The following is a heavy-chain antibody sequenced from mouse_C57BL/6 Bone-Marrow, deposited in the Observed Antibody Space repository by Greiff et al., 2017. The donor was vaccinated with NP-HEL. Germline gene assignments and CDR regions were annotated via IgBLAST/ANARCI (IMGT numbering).Heavy chain of an antibody. J-gene: IGHJ3*01. CDR2: IYPRSGNT. CDR1: GYTFTSYG. D-gene: IGHD1-1*01. CDR3: AREENYGSSPAWFAY. V-gene: IGHV1-81*01. Sequence: QVHVKQSGAELARPGASVKLSCKASGYTFTSYGISWVKQRTGQGLEWIGEIYPRSGNTYYNEKFKGKATLTADKSSSTAYMELRSLTSEDSAVYFCAREENYGSSPAWFAYWGQGTLVTVSA.